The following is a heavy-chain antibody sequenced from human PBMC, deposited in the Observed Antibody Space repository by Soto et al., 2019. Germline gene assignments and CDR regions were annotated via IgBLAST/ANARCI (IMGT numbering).Heavy chain of an antibody. J-gene: IGHJ6*02. CDR1: GFTFSSYW. D-gene: IGHD3-16*01. CDR2: IKHDGSEK. V-gene: IGHV3-7*01. Sequence: PVGSLRLSCTASGFTFSSYWMSWVRQAPGKGLEWVANIKHDGSEKNYVDSVKGRFTISTDNAKNSVFLQMNSLRAEDTAVYYCARQGGRRTYYYYYGMDVWGQGTTVTVSS. CDR3: ARQGGRRTYYYYYGMDV.